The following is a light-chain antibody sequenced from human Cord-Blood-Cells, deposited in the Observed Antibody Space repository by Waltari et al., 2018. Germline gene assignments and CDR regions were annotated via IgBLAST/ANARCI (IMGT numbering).Light chain of an antibody. J-gene: IGKJ4*01. CDR1: QSISSY. CDR3: QQSYSTPLT. Sequence: DIQMTQSPFSLFGFVGDRVTITCRASQSISSYLNWYQQKPGKAPKLLIYAASSLQSGVPSRFSGSGSGTDFTLTISSLQPEDFATYYCQQSYSTPLTFGGGTKVEIK. V-gene: IGKV1-39*01. CDR2: AAS.